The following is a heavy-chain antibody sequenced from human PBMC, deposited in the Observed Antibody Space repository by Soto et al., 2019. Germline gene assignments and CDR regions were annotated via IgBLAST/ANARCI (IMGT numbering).Heavy chain of an antibody. CDR2: IYHVGST. J-gene: IGHJ4*02. CDR3: AKASYGLGYFDY. V-gene: IGHV4-4*02. CDR1: GDSLSTSFW. Sequence: QVQLQESGPRLVKPSETLSLTCTVSGDSLSTSFWWTWVRQPPGKGLEWIGQIYHVGSTNYNPSLKRRVTISVDKSKNQFSLKLTSVNAADTAVYYCAKASYGLGYFDYWGQGALVAVSS. D-gene: IGHD4-17*01.